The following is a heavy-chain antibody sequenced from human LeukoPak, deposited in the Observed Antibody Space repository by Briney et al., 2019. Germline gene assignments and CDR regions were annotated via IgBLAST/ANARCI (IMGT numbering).Heavy chain of an antibody. CDR3: ASIDYYDSSGYYGGFDY. D-gene: IGHD3-22*01. J-gene: IGHJ4*02. V-gene: IGHV1-69*06. CDR1: GCTFSSYA. CDR2: ITPIFGTA. Sequence: AVKVSCKGAGCTFSSYAISWVRQAPGPGLEWMGGITPIFGTANYAQKFQGRVTITADKSTSTAYMYLRSMRSEDTDVYYCASIDYYDSSGYYGGFDYWGQGALVTVSS.